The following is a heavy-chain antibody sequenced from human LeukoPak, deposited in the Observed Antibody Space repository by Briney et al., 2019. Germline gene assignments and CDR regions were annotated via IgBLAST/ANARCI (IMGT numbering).Heavy chain of an antibody. D-gene: IGHD3-9*01. V-gene: IGHV4-59*08. J-gene: IGHJ6*02. CDR3: ARHMSVKLRYFDWLSPRYYYYGMDV. CDR2: IYYSGST. Sequence: SETLSLTCTVSGGSISSYYWSWIRQPPGKGLEWIGYIYYSGSTYYNPSLKSRVTISVDTSKNQFSLKLSSVTAADTAVYYCARHMSVKLRYFDWLSPRYYYYGMDVWGQGTTVTVSS. CDR1: GGSISSYY.